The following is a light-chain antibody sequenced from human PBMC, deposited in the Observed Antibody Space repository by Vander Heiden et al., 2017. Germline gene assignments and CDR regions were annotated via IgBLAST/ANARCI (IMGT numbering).Light chain of an antibody. CDR2: GAS. CDR3: QQDCYSLRT. Sequence: EIVLTQSPGTLSLSPGERATLSCRASQSISSTYLAWYQQKPGQAPRLLIYGASSRATGIPDRFSGSGSGTDFTLTISRLEPDDFAVFYCQQDCYSLRTFGQGTKVEIK. CDR1: QSISSTY. J-gene: IGKJ1*01. V-gene: IGKV3-20*01.